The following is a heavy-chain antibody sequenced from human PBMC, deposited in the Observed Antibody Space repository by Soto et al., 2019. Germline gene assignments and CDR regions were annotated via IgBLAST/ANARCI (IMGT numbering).Heavy chain of an antibody. CDR2: IYYSGTT. CDR1: GGSISSSSYH. J-gene: IGHJ4*02. Sequence: QLQLQESGPGLVKPSETLSLTCTVSGGSISSSSYHWGWIRQPPGKGLEWIGSIYYSGTTYYNPSLKSRVTISVDTSKNQFSLKLSSVTAADTAVYYCARSISVAMDFWGQGTLVTASS. V-gene: IGHV4-39*01. CDR3: ARSISVAMDF. D-gene: IGHD6-19*01.